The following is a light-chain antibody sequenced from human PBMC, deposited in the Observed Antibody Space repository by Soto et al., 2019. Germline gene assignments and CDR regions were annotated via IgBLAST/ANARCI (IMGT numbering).Light chain of an antibody. Sequence: QSVLTQPASVSGSPGQSITISCTGTSSDVGGYNYVSWYQQHPGKAPKLMIYDVSNRPSGVSNRFSGSKSGNTASLTISGLQAEDEADYYCSSYTSSSTHSVVFGGGTKLTVL. V-gene: IGLV2-14*01. CDR1: SSDVGGYNY. J-gene: IGLJ2*01. CDR2: DVS. CDR3: SSYTSSSTHSVV.